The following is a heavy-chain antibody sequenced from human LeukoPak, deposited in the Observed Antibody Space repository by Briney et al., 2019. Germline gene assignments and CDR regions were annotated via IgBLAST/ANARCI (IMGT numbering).Heavy chain of an antibody. D-gene: IGHD2-8*02. CDR3: STDSPTGFDH. CDR2: IYHTGST. Sequence: SETLSLSCTVSGASIRSYYWSWTRQTPGKGLEWIGYIYHTGSTKYNPSLKSRVTISIDTSKNHFSLTLTSVTAADTAVYYCSTDSPTGFDHWGQGALVTVSS. CDR1: GASIRSYY. J-gene: IGHJ4*02. V-gene: IGHV4-59*01.